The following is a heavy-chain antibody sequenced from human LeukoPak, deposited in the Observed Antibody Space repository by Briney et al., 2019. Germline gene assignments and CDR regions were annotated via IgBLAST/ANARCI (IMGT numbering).Heavy chain of an antibody. D-gene: IGHD3-3*01. CDR2: ISPSGGSA. CDR3: ARLTYYDFWSGYNYAFDI. V-gene: IGHV1-46*01. CDR1: GYTFANYY. Sequence: ASVKLSCKASGYTFANYYMHWVRQAPGQGLEWMGIISPSGGSATYAQKFQGRVTMTRDTSISTAYMELSRLRSDDTAVYYCARLTYYDFWSGYNYAFDIWGQGKMVTVSS. J-gene: IGHJ3*02.